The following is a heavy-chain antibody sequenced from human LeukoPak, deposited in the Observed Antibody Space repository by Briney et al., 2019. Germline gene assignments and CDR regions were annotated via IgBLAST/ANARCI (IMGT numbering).Heavy chain of an antibody. Sequence: ASVKVSCKASGHTFTGYYMHWVRQAPGQGLEWMGWINPNSGGTNYAQKFQGRVTMTRDTSISTAYMELSRLRSDDTAVYYCAREGEYDSSGYPDYWGQGTLVTVSS. D-gene: IGHD3-22*01. V-gene: IGHV1-2*02. CDR1: GHTFTGYY. CDR3: AREGEYDSSGYPDY. J-gene: IGHJ4*02. CDR2: INPNSGGT.